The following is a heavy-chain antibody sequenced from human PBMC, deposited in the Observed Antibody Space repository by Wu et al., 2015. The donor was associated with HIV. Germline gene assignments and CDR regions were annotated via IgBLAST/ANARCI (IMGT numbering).Heavy chain of an antibody. Sequence: QVQLQQWGAGLLKPSETLSLTCAVYGGSFSGYYWSWIRQPPGKGLEWIGEINHSGSTNYNPSLKSRVTISVDTSKNQFSLKLSSVTAADTAVYYCARGPRRITMIVVVKLRGLFDPWGQGTLVTVSS. V-gene: IGHV4-34*01. J-gene: IGHJ5*02. CDR1: GGSFSGYY. CDR2: INHSGST. CDR3: ARGPRRITMIVVVKLRGLFDP. D-gene: IGHD3-22*01.